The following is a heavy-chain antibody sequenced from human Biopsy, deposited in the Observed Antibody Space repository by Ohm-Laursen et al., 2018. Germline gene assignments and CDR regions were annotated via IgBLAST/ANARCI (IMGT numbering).Heavy chain of an antibody. CDR1: GDSFTSYA. V-gene: IGHV1-69*10. CDR3: ARGEGSSWFDP. CDR2: IIPIPNVA. J-gene: IGHJ5*02. D-gene: IGHD1-26*01. Sequence: ASVKASCKASGDSFTSYAIGWARQAPGQGLEWIGGIIPIPNVATYAQKFQGRITITADESTSTAYMELSSLTSDDTAVYFCARGEGSSWFDPWGHGTLVTVSS.